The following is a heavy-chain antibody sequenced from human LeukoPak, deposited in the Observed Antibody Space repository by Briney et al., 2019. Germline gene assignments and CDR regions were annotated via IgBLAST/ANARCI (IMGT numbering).Heavy chain of an antibody. CDR2: IKQDGSET. D-gene: IGHD3-10*01. CDR3: ARDSYGSGLFDY. J-gene: IGHJ4*02. Sequence: GGSLRLSCAASGFTFRSYWMTWVRHYPGKGLEWVANIKQDGSETYYADSVKGRFTISRDNAKRSLYLQMNSLRAEDTAVYYCARDSYGSGLFDYWGQGTLVTVSS. CDR1: GFTFRSYW. V-gene: IGHV3-7*01.